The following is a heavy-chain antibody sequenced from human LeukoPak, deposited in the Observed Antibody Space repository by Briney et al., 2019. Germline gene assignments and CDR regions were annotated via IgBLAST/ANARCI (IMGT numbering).Heavy chain of an antibody. CDR3: ARDRGSGWYRADYFDY. CDR1: GFTFSNYW. D-gene: IGHD6-19*01. CDR2: IKQDGSEK. J-gene: IGHJ4*02. Sequence: PGGSLRLSCAASGFTFSNYWMSWVRQALGKGLEWVANIKQDGSEKYYVDSVKGRFPISRDNAENSLYLQMNSLRAEDTALYYCARDRGSGWYRADYFDYWGQGTLVTVSS. V-gene: IGHV3-7*01.